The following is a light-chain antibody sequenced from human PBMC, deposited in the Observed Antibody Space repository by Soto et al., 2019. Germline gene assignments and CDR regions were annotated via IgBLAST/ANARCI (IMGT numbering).Light chain of an antibody. V-gene: IGKV1-33*01. J-gene: IGKJ2*01. Sequence: DIPMTQSPSSLSASVGDRVTITCRASQDISIYLNWFQQKPGKAPKLLIYDASNLEKGVPSRFTGSGSGTDFTLTINRLQPDEIATYYCQQYNVVPPTFGQGTRLDI. CDR2: DAS. CDR1: QDISIY. CDR3: QQYNVVPPT.